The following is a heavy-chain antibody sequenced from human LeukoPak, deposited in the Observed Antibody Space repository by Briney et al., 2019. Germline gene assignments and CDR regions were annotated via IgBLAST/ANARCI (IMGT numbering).Heavy chain of an antibody. CDR1: GYTFTSYY. J-gene: IGHJ6*02. V-gene: IGHV1-46*01. CDR3: ARVPGYGDYYYYGMDV. CDR2: INSSGGST. D-gene: IGHD4-17*01. Sequence: GASVTVSCKASGYTFTSYYMHWVRQAPGQGLEWMGIINSSGGSTSYAQKFQGRVTMTRDTSTSTVYMELSSLRSEDTAVYYCARVPGYGDYYYYGMDVWGQGTTVTVSS.